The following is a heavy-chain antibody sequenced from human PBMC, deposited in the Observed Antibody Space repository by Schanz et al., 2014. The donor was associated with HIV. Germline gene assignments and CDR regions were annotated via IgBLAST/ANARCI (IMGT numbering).Heavy chain of an antibody. D-gene: IGHD6-19*01. J-gene: IGHJ4*02. Sequence: QVQLVQSGAEVKKPGASVKVSCKASGYTFTSSYIHWVRQAPGQGLEWMGVVNPSGGSITYAHKFQGRVTMTRDTSTSTAYMDLGSLRSEDTAVYYCARDPSRLVEAGYFDNWGQGTLVTVSS. CDR3: ARDPSRLVEAGYFDN. V-gene: IGHV1-46*01. CDR2: VNPSGGSI. CDR1: GYTFTSSY.